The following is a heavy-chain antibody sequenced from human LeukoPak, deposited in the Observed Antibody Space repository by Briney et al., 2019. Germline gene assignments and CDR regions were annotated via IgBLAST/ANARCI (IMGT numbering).Heavy chain of an antibody. CDR1: GGTFSSYA. D-gene: IGHD2-2*01. CDR3: ARGRASCCSNWFDP. J-gene: IGHJ5*02. Sequence: ASVKVSCKASGGTFSSYAISWLRQAPGQGLEWMGGIIPIFGTANYAQKFQGRVTITTDESTSTAYMELSSLRSEDTAVYYCARGRASCCSNWFDPWGQGTLVTVSS. CDR2: IIPIFGTA. V-gene: IGHV1-69*05.